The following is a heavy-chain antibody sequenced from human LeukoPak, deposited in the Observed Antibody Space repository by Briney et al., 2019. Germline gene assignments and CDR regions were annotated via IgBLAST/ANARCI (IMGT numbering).Heavy chain of an antibody. CDR1: GXTFSSYG. J-gene: IGHJ4*02. Sequence: GGSLRLSCAASGXTFSSYGMHWVRQAPGKGLEWVAVISYGGSNKYYADSVKGRFTISRDNSKNTLYLQMNSLRAEDTAVYYCAKDGLGDYWGQGTLVTVSS. V-gene: IGHV3-30*18. CDR3: AKDGLGDY. CDR2: ISYGGSNK. D-gene: IGHD3/OR15-3a*01.